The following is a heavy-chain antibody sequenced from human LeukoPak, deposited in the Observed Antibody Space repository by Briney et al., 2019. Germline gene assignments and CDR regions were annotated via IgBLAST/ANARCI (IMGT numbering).Heavy chain of an antibody. V-gene: IGHV3-53*04. Sequence: PGGSLRLSCAASDFTVNSHDMTWVRQAPGKGLESVSVIYTYGSTYYADSVKGRFTISRHNSKNTLFLQMSSLRAEDTAVYYCAKSGRHPDYWGQGTLVTVSS. CDR3: AKSGRHPDY. D-gene: IGHD6-6*01. CDR2: IYTYGST. CDR1: DFTVNSHD. J-gene: IGHJ4*02.